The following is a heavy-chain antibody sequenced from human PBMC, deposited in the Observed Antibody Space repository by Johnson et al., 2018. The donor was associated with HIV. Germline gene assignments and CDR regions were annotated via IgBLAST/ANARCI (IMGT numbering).Heavy chain of an antibody. Sequence: QVQLVESGGGVVQPGRSLRLSCVVSGFTYSSYAMHWVRQAPGKGLEWVAVISNDGSNKYYADSVKGRFTISRDNSKNTLYLQMNSLRAEDTAVYYCARDPPSLLRGAFDIWGQGTMVTVSS. J-gene: IGHJ3*02. CDR2: ISNDGSNK. CDR3: ARDPPSLLRGAFDI. CDR1: GFTYSSYA. V-gene: IGHV3-30-3*01. D-gene: IGHD3-16*01.